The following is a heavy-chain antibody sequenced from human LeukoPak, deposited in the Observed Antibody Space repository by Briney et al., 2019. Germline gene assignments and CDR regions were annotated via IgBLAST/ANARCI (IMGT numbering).Heavy chain of an antibody. J-gene: IGHJ4*02. CDR2: IHYSGST. D-gene: IGHD5-18*01. V-gene: IGHV4-39*07. Sequence: SETLSLTCTVSGGSITTSSYYWGWIRQPPGKGLEWIGSIHYSGSTYYNPSLKSRVTMSVDTSKNQFSLKLNSVTAADTAVYPCARGSYSYGNAFDYWGQGTLVTVSS. CDR1: GGSITTSSYY. CDR3: ARGSYSYGNAFDY.